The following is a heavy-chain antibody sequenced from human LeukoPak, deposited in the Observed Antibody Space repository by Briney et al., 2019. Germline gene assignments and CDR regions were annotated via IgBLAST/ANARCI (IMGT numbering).Heavy chain of an antibody. CDR2: INPSGGST. D-gene: IGHD3-3*01. V-gene: IGHV1-46*01. CDR3: ARDTGLRFLEWFFDY. CDR1: GYTFTSYY. Sequence: ASVKVSCKASGYTFTSYYMHWVRQAPGQGLEWMGIINPSGGSTSYAQKFQGRVTMTRDTSTSTVYMELSGLRSEDTAVYYCARDTGLRFLEWFFDYWGQGTLVTVSS. J-gene: IGHJ4*02.